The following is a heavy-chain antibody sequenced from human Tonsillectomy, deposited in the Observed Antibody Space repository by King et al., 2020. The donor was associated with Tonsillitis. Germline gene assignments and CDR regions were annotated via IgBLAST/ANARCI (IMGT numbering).Heavy chain of an antibody. J-gene: IGHJ4*02. CDR3: ATLPAPHSFDY. CDR2: ISSSSSYI. V-gene: IGHV3-21*01. CDR1: GFTFSSYS. Sequence: VQLVESGGGLVKPGGSLRLSCAASGFTFSSYSMNWVRQAPGKGLEWVSSISSSSSYIYYADSVKGRFTISRDNAKNSLYLQMNSLRPEDTAVYYCATLPAPHSFDYCGQGTLLTVSS.